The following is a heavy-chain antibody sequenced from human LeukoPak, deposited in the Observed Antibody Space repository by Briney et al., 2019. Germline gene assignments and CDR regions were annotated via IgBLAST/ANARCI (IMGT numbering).Heavy chain of an antibody. V-gene: IGHV4-34*01. CDR3: ARRVGLGRYFFDH. Sequence: SETLSLTCAVYGGSFSGDYWSWIRQPPGKGLEWIGEIDSRGSINYNPALKSRVTLSIDTWKNQFSPKLNSVTAADTAVFYCARRVGLGRYFFDHWGQGALVTVSS. D-gene: IGHD3/OR15-3a*01. J-gene: IGHJ4*02. CDR1: GGSFSGDY. CDR2: IDSRGSI.